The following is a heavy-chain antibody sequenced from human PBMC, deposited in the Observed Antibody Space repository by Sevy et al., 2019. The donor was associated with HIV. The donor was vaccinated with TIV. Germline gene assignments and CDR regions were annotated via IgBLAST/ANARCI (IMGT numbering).Heavy chain of an antibody. CDR3: ARGGETPRGFDP. J-gene: IGHJ5*02. Sequence: SETLSLSCAVSGGSISSVNWWHWVRQPPGKGREWIGEIYHSGSTKYNPSLKSRVTISVDNSKNQFSLKLSSVTAADTAVYYCARGGETPRGFDPWGQGSLVTVSS. D-gene: IGHD3-10*01. CDR2: IYHSGST. V-gene: IGHV4-4*02. CDR1: GGSISSVNW.